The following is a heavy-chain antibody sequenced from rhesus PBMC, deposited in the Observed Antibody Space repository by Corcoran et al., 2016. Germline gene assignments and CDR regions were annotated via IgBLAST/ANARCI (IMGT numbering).Heavy chain of an antibody. Sequence: EGQLVQAGAEVKKPGASVKISCKDSGYNFTDYYLHGVRQAPGKGLEWVGRAHPADGAAIPAQKFPGRVTSTADTSTDTAYMELSSLRSEDTAVYYCATAHPYSGSFDYWGQGVLVTVSS. D-gene: IGHD6-25*01. CDR1: GYNFTDYY. V-gene: IGHV1-111*02. CDR2: AHPADGAA. CDR3: ATAHPYSGSFDY. J-gene: IGHJ4*01.